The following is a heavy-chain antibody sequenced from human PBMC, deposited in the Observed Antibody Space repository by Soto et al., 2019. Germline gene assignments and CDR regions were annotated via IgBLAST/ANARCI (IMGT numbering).Heavy chain of an antibody. D-gene: IGHD2-2*01. CDR3: ARTVTLGYRSSTSCTYYFDY. J-gene: IGHJ4*02. CDR1: GGSISSYY. V-gene: IGHV4-59*01. CDR2: IYYSGST. Sequence: SETLSLTCTVSGGSISSYYLSWIRQPPGKGLEWIGYIYYSGSTNYNPSLKSPVTISVDTSKNQFSLKLSSVTAADTAVYYCARTVTLGYRSSTSCTYYFDYWGQGTLVTVSS.